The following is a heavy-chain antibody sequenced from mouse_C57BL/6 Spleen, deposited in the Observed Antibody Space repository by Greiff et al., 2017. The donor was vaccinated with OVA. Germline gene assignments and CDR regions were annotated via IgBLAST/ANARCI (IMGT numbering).Heavy chain of an antibody. V-gene: IGHV5-6*01. CDR2: ISSGGSYT. Sequence: EVQLVESGGDLVKPGGSLKLSCAASGFTFSSYGMSWVRQTPDKRLEWVATISSGGSYTYYPDSVKGRFTISRDNAKNTLYLQMSSLKSEDTAMYYCAREDYYGSRPWFAYWGQGTLVTVSA. D-gene: IGHD1-1*01. CDR3: AREDYYGSRPWFAY. J-gene: IGHJ3*01. CDR1: GFTFSSYG.